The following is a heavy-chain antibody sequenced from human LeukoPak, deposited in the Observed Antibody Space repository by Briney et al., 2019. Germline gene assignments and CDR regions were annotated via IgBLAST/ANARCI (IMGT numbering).Heavy chain of an antibody. V-gene: IGHV1-24*01. D-gene: IGHD1-26*01. CDR2: FDPEDGET. CDR1: GYTLTELS. Sequence: ASVKVSCKVSGYTLTELSMHWVRQAPGKGLEWMGGFDPEDGETIYAQKFQGRVTMTEDTSTDTAYMELSSLRSEDTAVYYCADQVGATRDLDYWAREPWSPSPQ. CDR3: ADQVGATRDLDY. J-gene: IGHJ4*02.